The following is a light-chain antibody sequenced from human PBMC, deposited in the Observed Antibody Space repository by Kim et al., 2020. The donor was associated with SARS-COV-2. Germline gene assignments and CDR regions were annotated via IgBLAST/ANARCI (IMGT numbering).Light chain of an antibody. Sequence: DIQMTQSPSTLSASVGDRVTITCRASESMRTWLAWYQQKPGKAPKLLIYDTSILQSGVPSRFSGSGSGTDFTLTISNLQPDDFATYFCQHYNSYSRTLGQGTKVDIK. CDR2: DTS. CDR1: ESMRTW. J-gene: IGKJ1*01. V-gene: IGKV1-5*01. CDR3: QHYNSYSRT.